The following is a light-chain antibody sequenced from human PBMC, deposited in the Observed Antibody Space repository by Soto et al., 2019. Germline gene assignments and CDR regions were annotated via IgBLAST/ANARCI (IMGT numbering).Light chain of an antibody. CDR2: DAS. J-gene: IGKJ1*01. V-gene: IGKV3-20*01. CDR3: QQYGDSPT. CDR1: QSISSNY. Sequence: EIVLTQSPCTLSLSQGERATLSCRASQSISSNYVAWYQQKPGQAPRLLIYDASSRATGIPNRFSGSGSGTDFTLTISRLEPEDFAVFYCQQYGDSPTFGQGTKVDI.